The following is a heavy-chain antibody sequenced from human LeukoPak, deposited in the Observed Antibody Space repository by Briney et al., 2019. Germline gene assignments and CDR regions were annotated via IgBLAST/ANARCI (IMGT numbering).Heavy chain of an antibody. CDR1: GGSISSSSYY. J-gene: IGHJ4*02. Sequence: SETLSLTCTVSGGSISSSSYYWGWIRQPPGKGLEWIGSIYYSGSTYYNPSLKSRVTISVDTSKNQFSLKLSSVTAADTAMYYCARDLAGYYDSSGYYSRGATDYWGQGTLVTVSS. V-gene: IGHV4-39*07. CDR3: ARDLAGYYDSSGYYSRGATDY. CDR2: IYYSGST. D-gene: IGHD3-22*01.